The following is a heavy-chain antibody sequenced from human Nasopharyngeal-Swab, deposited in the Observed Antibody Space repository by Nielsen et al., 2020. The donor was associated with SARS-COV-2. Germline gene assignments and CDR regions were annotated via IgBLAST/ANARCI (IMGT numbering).Heavy chain of an antibody. CDR2: ISSSGSTI. V-gene: IGHV3-11*04. J-gene: IGHJ4*02. CDR1: GFTFSDYY. D-gene: IGHD3-22*01. Sequence: GESLKISCAASGFTFSDYYMSWIRQAPGKGLEWVSYISSSGSTIYYADSVKGRFTISRDNAKNSLYLQMNSLRAEDTAVYYCAREAIYDSSGYGLEYWGQGTLVTVSS. CDR3: AREAIYDSSGYGLEY.